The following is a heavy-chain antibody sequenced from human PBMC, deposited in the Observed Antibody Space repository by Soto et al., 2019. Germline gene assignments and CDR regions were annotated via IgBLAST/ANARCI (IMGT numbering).Heavy chain of an antibody. D-gene: IGHD6-6*01. Sequence: EVQLLESGGGLVQPGGSLRLSCAASGFTFSSYAMSWVRQAPGKGLEWVSAISGSGGSTYYADSVKGRFTISRDHSKNTLYLQRNSLRAEDTAVYYCAKDSSVFVLNWCDPLGQGTLVTVSA. CDR1: GFTFSSYA. CDR3: AKDSSVFVLNWCDP. V-gene: IGHV3-23*01. CDR2: ISGSGGST. J-gene: IGHJ5*02.